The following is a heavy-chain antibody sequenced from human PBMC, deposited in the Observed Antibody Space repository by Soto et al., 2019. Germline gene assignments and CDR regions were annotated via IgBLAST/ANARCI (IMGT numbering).Heavy chain of an antibody. CDR3: TTVLLWFGDEVPDYYYMDV. J-gene: IGHJ6*03. Sequence: GGSLRLSCAASGFTFSNAWMSWVRQAPGKGLEWVGRIKSKTDGGTPDYAAPVKGRFTISRDDSKNTLYLQMNSLKTEDTAVYYCTTVLLWFGDEVPDYYYMDVWGKGTTVTDSS. V-gene: IGHV3-15*01. CDR2: IKSKTDGGTP. D-gene: IGHD3-10*01. CDR1: GFTFSNAW.